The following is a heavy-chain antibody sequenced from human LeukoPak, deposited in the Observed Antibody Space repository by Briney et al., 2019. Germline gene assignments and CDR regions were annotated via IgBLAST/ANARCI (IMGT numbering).Heavy chain of an antibody. CDR3: ARDRGEYYDFWGGYYVFYGMDV. V-gene: IGHV3-30-3*01. D-gene: IGHD3-3*01. CDR1: GFTFSSYA. J-gene: IGHJ6*02. Sequence: GGSLRLSCAASGFTFSSYAMHWVRQAPGKGLEWVAVISYDGSNKYYADSVKGRFTISRDNSKNTLYLQMNSLRAEDTAVYYCARDRGEYYDFWGGYYVFYGMDVWGQGTTVTVSS. CDR2: ISYDGSNK.